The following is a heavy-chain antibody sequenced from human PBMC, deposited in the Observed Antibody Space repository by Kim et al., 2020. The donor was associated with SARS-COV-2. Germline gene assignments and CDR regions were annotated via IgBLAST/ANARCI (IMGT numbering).Heavy chain of an antibody. CDR1: GGSISSSNYY. D-gene: IGHD3-10*01. CDR3: ARQSAMVRGVMWALWDY. V-gene: IGHV4-39*01. Sequence: SETLSLTCTVSGGSISSSNYYWGWIRQPPGEGLEWIGSIYYSGSTYYNPSLKSRVTISVDTSKNQFSLKLSSVTAADTAVYYCARQSAMVRGVMWALWDYWGQRALVTVSS. CDR2: IYYSGST. J-gene: IGHJ4*02.